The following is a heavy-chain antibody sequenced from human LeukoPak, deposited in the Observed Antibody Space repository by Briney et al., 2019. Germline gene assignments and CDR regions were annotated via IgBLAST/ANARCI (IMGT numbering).Heavy chain of an antibody. Sequence: GGSLRLSCAASGFTFSSYSMNWVRQAPGKGLEWVSSISSSSSYIYYADSVKGRFTISRDNAKNSLYLQMDSLRADDTAVYYCARSAAIEYFDYWGQGTLVTVYS. D-gene: IGHD2-2*02. CDR1: GFTFSSYS. V-gene: IGHV3-21*01. CDR3: ARSAAIEYFDY. J-gene: IGHJ4*02. CDR2: ISSSSSYI.